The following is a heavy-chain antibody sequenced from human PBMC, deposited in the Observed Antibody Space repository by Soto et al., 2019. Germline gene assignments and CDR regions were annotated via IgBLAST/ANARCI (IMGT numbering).Heavy chain of an antibody. CDR3: ARDLNYGVSTVYYDVFDT. Sequence: VQLVESGGGLVQPGGSLRLSCLASGFTFSTSWMTWVRQAPGKGLEWVANMKGDGSKENYVDSVKGRFTISRDNAKNSLFLQMNSLRDEDTALYYCARDLNYGVSTVYYDVFDTCGQGTMVTVSP. CDR1: GFTFSTSW. D-gene: IGHD4-17*01. J-gene: IGHJ3*02. CDR2: MKGDGSKE. V-gene: IGHV3-7*01.